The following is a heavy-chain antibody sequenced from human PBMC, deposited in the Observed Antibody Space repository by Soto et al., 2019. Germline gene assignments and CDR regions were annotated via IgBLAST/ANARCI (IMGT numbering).Heavy chain of an antibody. Sequence: QVKLVQAGAEVKKPGSSVKVSCKASGGTFSSYAISWVRQAPGQGLEWMGGIIPIFGTANYAQKFQGRVKITADESTSTAYMELSSLISEDKAVYYCARDLENTVTTAQKGEYYYYYGMDVWGQGTTVTVSS. CDR3: ARDLENTVTTAQKGEYYYYYGMDV. CDR1: GGTFSSYA. D-gene: IGHD4-4*01. V-gene: IGHV1-69*01. J-gene: IGHJ6*02. CDR2: IIPIFGTA.